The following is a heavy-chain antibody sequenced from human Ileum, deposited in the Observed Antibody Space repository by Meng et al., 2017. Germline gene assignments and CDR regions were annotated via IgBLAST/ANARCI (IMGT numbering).Heavy chain of an antibody. J-gene: IGHJ4*02. CDR2: ISAYNGNT. D-gene: IGHD4-17*01. CDR3: ARDRDYGDLDFDY. Sequence: QGQLGQSGAEGKKPGAAVKGSCKASGYTFTSYGISWGRQAPGQGLEWMGWISAYNGNTNYAQKLQGRVTMTTDTSTSTAYMELRSLRSDDTAVYYCARDRDYGDLDFDYWGQGTLVTVSS. V-gene: IGHV1-18*01. CDR1: GYTFTSYG.